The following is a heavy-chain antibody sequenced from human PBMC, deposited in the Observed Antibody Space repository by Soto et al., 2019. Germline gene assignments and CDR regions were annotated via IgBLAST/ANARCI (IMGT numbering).Heavy chain of an antibody. Sequence: PGGSLRLSCATSGFTFSSHGMHWVRQAPGKGPEWVAVIWYDGSNKYYADSVRGRFTISRDNAKSTLYLEMNSLRVEDTAVYHCVRGWNWKGHDHWGQGTMGTVSS. V-gene: IGHV3-33*01. CDR3: VRGWNWKGHDH. CDR1: GFTFSSHG. J-gene: IGHJ4*02. D-gene: IGHD1-1*01. CDR2: IWYDGSNK.